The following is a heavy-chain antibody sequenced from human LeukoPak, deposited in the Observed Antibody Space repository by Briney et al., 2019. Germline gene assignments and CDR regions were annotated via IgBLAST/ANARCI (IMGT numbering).Heavy chain of an antibody. CDR2: IYYSGST. D-gene: IGHD6-13*01. J-gene: IGHJ5*02. CDR3: ARDPYSSSWYHWFDP. Sequence: SETLSLTCTVSGGSISSGGYYWSWIREHPGKGLGWVGYIYYSGSTYYNPSLKSRVTISVDTSKNQFSLKLSSVTAADTAVYYCARDPYSSSWYHWFDPWGQGTLVTVSS. V-gene: IGHV4-31*03. CDR1: GGSISSGGYY.